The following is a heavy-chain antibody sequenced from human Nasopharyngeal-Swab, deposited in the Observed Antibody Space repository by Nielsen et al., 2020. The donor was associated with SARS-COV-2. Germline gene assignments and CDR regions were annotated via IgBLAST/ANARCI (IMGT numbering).Heavy chain of an antibody. CDR3: ARGWMMATWGYYYGMDV. J-gene: IGHJ6*02. CDR2: IWYDGSNK. D-gene: IGHD5-24*01. Sequence: WIRQPPGKGLEWVAVIWYDGSNKYYVDSVKGRFTISRDNSKNTLYLQMNSLRAEDTAVYYCARGWMMATWGYYYGMDVWGQGTTVTVSS. V-gene: IGHV3-33*01.